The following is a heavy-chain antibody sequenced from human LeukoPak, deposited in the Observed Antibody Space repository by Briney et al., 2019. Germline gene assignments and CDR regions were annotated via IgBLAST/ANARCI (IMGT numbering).Heavy chain of an antibody. J-gene: IGHJ4*02. CDR2: ISGSGGST. Sequence: GGSLRLSCAASGFTFSSYAMSWVRQAPGKGLEWVSAISGSGGSTYYADSVKGRFTISRGNSKNTLYLQMNSLRAEDTAVYYCAKEAAFWSGYSEKGNYFDYWGQGTLVTVSS. CDR1: GFTFSSYA. D-gene: IGHD3-3*01. CDR3: AKEAAFWSGYSEKGNYFDY. V-gene: IGHV3-23*01.